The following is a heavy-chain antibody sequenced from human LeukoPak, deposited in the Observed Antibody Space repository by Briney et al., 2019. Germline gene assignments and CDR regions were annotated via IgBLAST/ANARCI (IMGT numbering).Heavy chain of an antibody. J-gene: IGHJ4*02. Sequence: GASVTVSCKASGYTFTGYYTHWVRQAPGQGLEWMGWINPNSGGTNYAQKFQGRVTMTRDTSISTAYMELSRLRSDDTAVYYCARDRYSGSYYAYDYWGQGTLVTVSS. CDR2: INPNSGGT. CDR1: GYTFTGYY. CDR3: ARDRYSGSYYAYDY. V-gene: IGHV1-2*02. D-gene: IGHD1-26*01.